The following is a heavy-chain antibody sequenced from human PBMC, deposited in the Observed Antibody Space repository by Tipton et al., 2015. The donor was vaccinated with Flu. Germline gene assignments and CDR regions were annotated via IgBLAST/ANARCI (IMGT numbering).Heavy chain of an antibody. CDR3: ASSLYTTRGNY. J-gene: IGHJ4*02. D-gene: IGHD3-10*01. CDR2: IKQDGSEQ. CDR1: GFTVGSYE. V-gene: IGHV3-7*01. Sequence: SLRLSCAASGFTVGSYEMNWVRQAPGKGLEWVANIKQDGSEQYYVDSVKGRFTISRDNTKNSLYLQMNSLRAEDTAVYYCASSLYTTRGNYWGQGTLVTVSS.